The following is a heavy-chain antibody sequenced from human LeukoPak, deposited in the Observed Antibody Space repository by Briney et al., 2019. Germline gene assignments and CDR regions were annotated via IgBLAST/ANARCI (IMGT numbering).Heavy chain of an antibody. CDR3: TRENYVPDS. V-gene: IGHV3-7*03. Sequence: GGSLRLSCAASGYRFSPYWMSWVRQTPGKGLEWVASISDGGRATYYGDSVRGRFTISRDDARNSLFLQMNGLRADDTAVYYCTRENYVPDSCGQGTLVTVSS. CDR2: ISDGGRAT. CDR1: GYRFSPYW. J-gene: IGHJ5*02. D-gene: IGHD3-10*02.